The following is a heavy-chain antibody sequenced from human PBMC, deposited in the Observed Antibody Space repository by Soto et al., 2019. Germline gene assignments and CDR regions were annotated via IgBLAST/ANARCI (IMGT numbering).Heavy chain of an antibody. CDR3: ARELRFGEDYYGMDV. V-gene: IGHV4-31*03. Sequence: QVQLQESGPGLVKPSQTLSLTCTVSGGSISSGGYYWSWIRQHPGKGLEWIGYIYYSGSNYYNPSLKSRITISEDTSKNQFSLKLSSVTAADTAVYYCARELRFGEDYYGMDVWGQGTTVTVSS. J-gene: IGHJ6*02. CDR2: IYYSGSN. D-gene: IGHD3-10*01. CDR1: GGSISSGGYY.